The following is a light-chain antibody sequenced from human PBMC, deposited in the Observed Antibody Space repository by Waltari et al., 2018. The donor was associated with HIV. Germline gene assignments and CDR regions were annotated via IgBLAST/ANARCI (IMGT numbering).Light chain of an antibody. CDR3: ATWDSSLSAGV. CDR1: SSNIGNNY. J-gene: IGLJ2*01. V-gene: IGLV1-51*01. CDR2: DNN. Sequence: QSVLTQPPSVSAAPGQKVTISCSGSSSNIGNNYVSWYQQLPGTAPKLLIYDNNKRPSGIPDRFSGSKSGTSATLGITELQTGDEADYFCATWDSSLSAGVFGGGTKLTVL.